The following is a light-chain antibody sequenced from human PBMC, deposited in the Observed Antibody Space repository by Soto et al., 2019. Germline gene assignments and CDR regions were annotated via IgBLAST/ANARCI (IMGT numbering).Light chain of an antibody. V-gene: IGKV1-39*01. Sequence: DIQMTQSPSSLSAFVGDRVTITCRASQRVDRYLNWYQQKPGRAPNLLIFAASNLQSGVPSRFCGRGSGADFTLTISSLQPEDFATYFCQQTYISPWTFGQGTRVEI. CDR3: QQTYISPWT. J-gene: IGKJ1*01. CDR2: AAS. CDR1: QRVDRY.